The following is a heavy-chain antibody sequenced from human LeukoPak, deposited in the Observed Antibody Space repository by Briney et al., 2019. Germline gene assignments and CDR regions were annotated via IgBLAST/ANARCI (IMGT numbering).Heavy chain of an antibody. CDR1: GGTFSSYA. D-gene: IGHD6-6*01. CDR2: IIPIFGTA. Sequence: SVKVSCKASGGTFSSYAISWVRQAPGQGLEWMGGIIPIFGTANYAQKFQGRVTITADKSTSTAYMELSSLRSEDTAVYYCARDLRRIAAGRRENWFDPWGQGTLVTVSS. J-gene: IGHJ5*02. V-gene: IGHV1-69*06. CDR3: ARDLRRIAAGRRENWFDP.